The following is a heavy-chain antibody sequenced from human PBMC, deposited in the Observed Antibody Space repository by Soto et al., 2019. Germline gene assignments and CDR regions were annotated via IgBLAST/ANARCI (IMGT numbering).Heavy chain of an antibody. CDR2: ISSTGALM. V-gene: IGHV3-21*01. D-gene: IGHD6-19*01. Sequence: VGSLRLSCAASGFIFSQYSMNWVRQAPGKGLEWVSSISSTGALMYYADSVKGRFTISRDDADNSLYLQMNSLRVEDTAVYYCARDRLARGIPVAGRIDYWGQGALVTVSS. J-gene: IGHJ4*02. CDR3: ARDRLARGIPVAGRIDY. CDR1: GFIFSQYS.